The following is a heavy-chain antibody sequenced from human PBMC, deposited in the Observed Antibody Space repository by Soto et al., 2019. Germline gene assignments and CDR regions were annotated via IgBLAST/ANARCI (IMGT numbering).Heavy chain of an antibody. CDR3: ASSSSSWPKNDY. CDR2: IYYSGST. V-gene: IGHV4-31*03. CDR1: GGSISSGGYY. Sequence: TSETLSLTCTVSGGSISSGGYYWSWIRQHPGKGLEWIGYIYYSGSTYYNPSLKSRVTISVDTSKNQFSLKLGSVTAADTAVYYCASSSSSWPKNDYWGQGTLVTVSS. D-gene: IGHD6-13*01. J-gene: IGHJ4*02.